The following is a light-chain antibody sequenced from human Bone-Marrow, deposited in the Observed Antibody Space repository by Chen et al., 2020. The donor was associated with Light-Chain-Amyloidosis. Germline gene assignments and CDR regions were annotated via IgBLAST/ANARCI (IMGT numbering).Light chain of an antibody. CDR1: QTINTY. Sequence: DIKMTQSPSSLSASVGDKVTITCRASQTINTYLNWYQHKPGKAPDLLIFAASTLQSGVPSRFSGSGSGTAFTLTIRSLQPEDFATYYCQQNFGSPWTFGQGTKVEIK. CDR2: AAS. J-gene: IGKJ1*01. CDR3: QQNFGSPWT. V-gene: IGKV1-39*01.